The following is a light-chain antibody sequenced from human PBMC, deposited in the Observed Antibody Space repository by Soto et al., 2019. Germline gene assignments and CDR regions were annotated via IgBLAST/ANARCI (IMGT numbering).Light chain of an antibody. Sequence: QSVLTQPASVSGSPGQSITISCTGTSSDVGTYTLVSWYQQHPDKAPKLMIYETSKRPSGVFNRFSGSKSGNTASLTISGLQAEDEADYYCCSFAGSSTYVFGTGTKVTVL. CDR3: CSFAGSSTYV. CDR1: SSDVGTYTL. CDR2: ETS. J-gene: IGLJ1*01. V-gene: IGLV2-23*01.